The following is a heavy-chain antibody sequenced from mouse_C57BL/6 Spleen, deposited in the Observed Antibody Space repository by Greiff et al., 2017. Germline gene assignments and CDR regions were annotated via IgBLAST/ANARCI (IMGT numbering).Heavy chain of an antibody. CDR2: ISSGSSTI. CDR3: ARGEIYYYGSRDWYFDV. Sequence: EVKLLESGGGLVKPGGSLKLSCAASGFTFSDYGMHWVRQAPEKGLEWVAYISSGSSTIYYADTVKGRFTISRDNAKNTLFLQMTSLRSEDTAMYYCARGEIYYYGSRDWYFDVWGTGTTVTVAS. CDR1: GFTFSDYG. V-gene: IGHV5-17*01. J-gene: IGHJ1*03. D-gene: IGHD1-1*01.